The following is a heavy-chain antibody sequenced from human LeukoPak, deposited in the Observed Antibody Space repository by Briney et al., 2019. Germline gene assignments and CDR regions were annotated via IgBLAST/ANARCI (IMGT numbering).Heavy chain of an antibody. CDR2: VYNGGTT. D-gene: IGHD4-17*01. J-gene: IGHJ4*02. V-gene: IGHV4-39*01. CDR3: AKNGAVTSFDS. CDR1: GGSISSSSYY. Sequence: SETLSLTCTVSGGSISSSSYYWGWIRQPPGKGLEWIGRVYNGGTTDYNPSLESRVTISVDTSNNQFSLKLRSVTAADTAVYYCAKNGAVTSFDSWGQGTLVTVSS.